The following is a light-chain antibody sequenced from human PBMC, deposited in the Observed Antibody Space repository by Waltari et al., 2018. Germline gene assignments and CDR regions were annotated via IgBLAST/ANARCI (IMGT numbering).Light chain of an antibody. CDR1: QSVSRA. J-gene: IGKJ1*01. CDR3: QHYVSLPVT. Sequence: EIVLTQSPGTLSLSPGERATLSCRASQSVSRALAWYQQNPGQATRLRIYGASNRATGIPDRFSGSGSGTDFSLIISRLEPEDFAVYYCQHYVSLPVTFGQGTKVEIK. V-gene: IGKV3-20*01. CDR2: GAS.